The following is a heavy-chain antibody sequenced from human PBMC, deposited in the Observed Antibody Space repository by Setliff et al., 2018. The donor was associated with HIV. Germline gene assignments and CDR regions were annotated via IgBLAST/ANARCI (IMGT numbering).Heavy chain of an antibody. J-gene: IGHJ4*02. CDR3: ARGMDYYDTSGYYQYYFDY. D-gene: IGHD3-22*01. CDR1: GGTFSSYA. V-gene: IGHV1-69*05. Sequence: SVKVSCKASGGTFSSYAISWVRQAPGQGLEWMGGIIPIFGTTNYAQRFQGWITMTRDTSISTAYMELSRLRSDDTAVYYCARGMDYYDTSGYYQYYFDYWGQGTLVTVSS. CDR2: IIPIFGTT.